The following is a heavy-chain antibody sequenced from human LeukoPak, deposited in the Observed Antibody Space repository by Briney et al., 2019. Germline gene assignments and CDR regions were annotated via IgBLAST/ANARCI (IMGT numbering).Heavy chain of an antibody. Sequence: GGSLRLSCAASGFTFSSYEMNWVRQAPGKGLEWVSYISSSGSTIYYADSVKGRFTISRDNSKNTLYLQMNSLRAEDTAVYYCAKDSYGYISGAFDIWGQGTMVTVSS. CDR3: AKDSYGYISGAFDI. D-gene: IGHD5-18*01. J-gene: IGHJ3*02. CDR2: ISSSGSTI. V-gene: IGHV3-48*03. CDR1: GFTFSSYE.